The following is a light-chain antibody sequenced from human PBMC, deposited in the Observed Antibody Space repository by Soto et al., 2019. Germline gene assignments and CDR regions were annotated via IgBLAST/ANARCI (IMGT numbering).Light chain of an antibody. CDR2: YDD. CDR1: TSSIGNNA. CDR3: AAWDDSLNTYV. J-gene: IGLJ1*01. V-gene: IGLV1-36*01. Sequence: QSVLTQPPSVSEAPRQRVTISCTGSTSSIGNNAVHWFQQFPGKAPKLLVYYDDLVPSGVSARFSGSKSGTSASLAISGLXSEDEAYYYCAAWDDSLNTYVFGPGTKVTVL.